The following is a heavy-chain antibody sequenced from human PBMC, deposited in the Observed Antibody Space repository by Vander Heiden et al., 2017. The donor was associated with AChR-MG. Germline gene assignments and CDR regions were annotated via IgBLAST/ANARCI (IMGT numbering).Heavy chain of an antibody. Sequence: QVQLVQSGAEVKKPGASVKVSCKASGYTFTIYGISWVRQAPGQGLEWMGWISGYNGNKKYAQKLQGRVTMTTDTSTSTAYMELRSLRSDETAVYYCARGVTSYYDSNGYYHFDYWGQGTLVTVS. V-gene: IGHV1-18*01. CDR1: GYTFTIYG. D-gene: IGHD3-22*01. CDR2: ISGYNGNK. CDR3: ARGVTSYYDSNGYYHFDY. J-gene: IGHJ4*02.